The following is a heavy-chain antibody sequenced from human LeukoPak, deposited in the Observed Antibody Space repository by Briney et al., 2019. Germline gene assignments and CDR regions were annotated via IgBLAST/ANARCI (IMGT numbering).Heavy chain of an antibody. CDR3: AKERAAAVEGYFDY. J-gene: IGHJ4*02. D-gene: IGHD6-13*01. V-gene: IGHV3-66*01. Sequence: GGSLRLSCAASGFTVSSNYMSWVRQAPGKGLEWVSVIYSGGSTYYADSVKGRFTISRDNSKNTLYLQMNSLRVEDTAVYYCAKERAAAVEGYFDYWGQGTLVTVSS. CDR1: GFTVSSNY. CDR2: IYSGGST.